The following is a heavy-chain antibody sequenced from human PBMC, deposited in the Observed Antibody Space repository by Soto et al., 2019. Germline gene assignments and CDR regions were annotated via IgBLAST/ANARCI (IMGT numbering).Heavy chain of an antibody. CDR2: IYYSGST. Sequence: SETLSLTCTVSGGSISSYYWSWIRQPPGKGLEWIGHIYYSGSTNYNPSPKSRVTISVDTSKNQFSLKLSSVTAADTAVYYCARLYGGNSLYYYGMDVWGQGTTVT. CDR1: GGSISSYY. CDR3: ARLYGGNSLYYYGMDV. J-gene: IGHJ6*02. D-gene: IGHD4-17*01. V-gene: IGHV4-59*08.